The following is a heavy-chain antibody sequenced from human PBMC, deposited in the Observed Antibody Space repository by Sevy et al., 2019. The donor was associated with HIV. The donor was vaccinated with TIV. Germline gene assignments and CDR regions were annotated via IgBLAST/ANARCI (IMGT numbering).Heavy chain of an antibody. V-gene: IGHV4-59*01. CDR2: IYYSGST. CDR3: ARDPPSVAGTGIVAFDI. J-gene: IGHJ3*02. Sequence: SETLSLTCTVSGGSISSYYGSWIRQPPGKGLEWIGYIYYSGSTNYNPSLKSRVTISVDTSKNQFSLKLSSVTAADTAVYYCARDPPSVAGTGIVAFDIWGQGTMVTVSS. CDR1: GGSISSYY. D-gene: IGHD6-19*01.